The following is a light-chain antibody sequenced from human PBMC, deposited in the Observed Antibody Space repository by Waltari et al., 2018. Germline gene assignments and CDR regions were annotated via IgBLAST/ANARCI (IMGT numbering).Light chain of an antibody. V-gene: IGKV4-1*01. J-gene: IGKJ1*01. CDR2: CAS. CDR3: QQYYSTPRWT. Sequence: DIVMTQSPDPLAVSLCERATTHRKPSQSVLYSSNNKNYLAWYQQKPGQPPKLLIYCASTRESGVPDRFSGSGSGTDFTLTISSLQAEDVAVYYCQQYYSTPRWTFGQGTKVEIK. CDR1: QSVLYSSNNKNY.